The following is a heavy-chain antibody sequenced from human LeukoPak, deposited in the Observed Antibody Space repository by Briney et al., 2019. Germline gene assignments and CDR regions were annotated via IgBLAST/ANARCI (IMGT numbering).Heavy chain of an antibody. CDR2: LKSKAYGGTS. D-gene: IGHD3-22*01. J-gene: IGHJ3*02. CDR3: TRGSGYYRDAFDI. V-gene: IGHV3-49*04. Sequence: GGSLRLSCIACGFTFDDHAMSWVRQAPGKGLEGVVFLKSKAYGGTSEYAASVKGRFTISRDDSQSIAYLQMNSLKIEDTAVYHCTRGSGYYRDAFDIWGQGTMVIVSS. CDR1: GFTFDDHA.